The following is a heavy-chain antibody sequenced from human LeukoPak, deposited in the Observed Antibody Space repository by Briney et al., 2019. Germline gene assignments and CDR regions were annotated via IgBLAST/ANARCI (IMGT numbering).Heavy chain of an antibody. CDR3: ARPSGELSPWGAFDI. CDR1: GSSFTSYW. Sequence: GESLKISCKGSGSSFTSYWIGWVRQMPGKGLEWMGIIYPGDSDTRYSPSFQGQVTISADKSISTSYLQWSSLKASDTAMYYCARPSGELSPWGAFDIWGQGTMVTVSS. J-gene: IGHJ3*02. CDR2: IYPGDSDT. D-gene: IGHD3-16*02. V-gene: IGHV5-51*01.